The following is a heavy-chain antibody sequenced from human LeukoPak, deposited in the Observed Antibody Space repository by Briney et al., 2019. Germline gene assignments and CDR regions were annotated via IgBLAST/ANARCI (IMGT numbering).Heavy chain of an antibody. J-gene: IGHJ4*02. CDR1: GFTFSSYW. CDR3: ASGQLVGAPDY. D-gene: IGHD1-26*01. CDR2: ITSDGSGI. V-gene: IGHV3-74*01. Sequence: GGSLRLSCAASGFTFSSYWMHWVRQPPGKGLVWVSRITSDGSGIGYADSVKGRFSTSRDNAKNTLYLQMNSLRAEDTAVYYCASGQLVGAPDYWGQGTLVTVSS.